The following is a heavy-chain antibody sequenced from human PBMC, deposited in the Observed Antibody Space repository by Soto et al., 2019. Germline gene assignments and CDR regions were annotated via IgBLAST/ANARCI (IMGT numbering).Heavy chain of an antibody. CDR1: GGSISSYY. D-gene: IGHD4-17*01. V-gene: IGHV4-59*01. Sequence: QVQLQESGPGLVKPSETLSLTCTVSGGSISSYYWSWIRQPPGKGLEWIGYIYYSGSTNYNPALKSRVTIAVDTSKNQFSLKLSSVTAADTAVYYCARGSYGDYVGYWGQGTLVTVSS. CDR3: ARGSYGDYVGY. CDR2: IYYSGST. J-gene: IGHJ4*02.